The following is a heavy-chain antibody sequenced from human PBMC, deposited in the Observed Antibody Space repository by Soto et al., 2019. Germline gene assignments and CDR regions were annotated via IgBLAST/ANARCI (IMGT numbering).Heavy chain of an antibody. V-gene: IGHV4-30-4*08. CDR3: ARAATIFGVVIRFDY. CDR1: GGSISSSSYY. D-gene: IGHD3-3*01. Sequence: SETLSLTCTVSGGSISSSSYYWGWIRQPPGKGLEWIGYIYYSGSTYYNPSLKSRVTISVDTSKNQFSLKLSSVTAADTAVYYCARAATIFGVVIRFDYWGQGTLVTVSS. J-gene: IGHJ4*02. CDR2: IYYSGST.